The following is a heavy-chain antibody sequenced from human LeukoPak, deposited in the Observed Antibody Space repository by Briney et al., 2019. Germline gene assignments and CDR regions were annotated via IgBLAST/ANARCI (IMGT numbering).Heavy chain of an antibody. V-gene: IGHV3-21*01. CDR2: ISSSSSYI. D-gene: IGHD1-26*01. CDR1: GFTFSSYS. Sequence: GGSLRLSCAASGFTFSSYSMNWVRQAPGKGLEWVSSISSSSSYIYYADSVKGRFTISRDNAKNSLYLQMNSLRAEDTAVYYCARSGGPVAFDIWGQGTMVTVSS. CDR3: ARSGGPVAFDI. J-gene: IGHJ3*02.